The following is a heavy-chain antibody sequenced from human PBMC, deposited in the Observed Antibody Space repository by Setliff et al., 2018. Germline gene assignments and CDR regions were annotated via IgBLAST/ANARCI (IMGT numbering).Heavy chain of an antibody. V-gene: IGHV1-18*01. J-gene: IGHJ4*02. CDR1: GFTFTNSI. Sequence: ASVKVSCKTSGFTFTNSIVNWVRQAPGQGLEWVGWISPYTGNTYSAQRFQGRVTLTTDKSTGTAYMELRSLRSDDTAVYYCSRLVRYCTTTSCQRLSGDEYWGQGTLVTVSS. CDR3: SRLVRYCTTTSCQRLSGDEY. CDR2: ISPYTGNT. D-gene: IGHD2-2*01.